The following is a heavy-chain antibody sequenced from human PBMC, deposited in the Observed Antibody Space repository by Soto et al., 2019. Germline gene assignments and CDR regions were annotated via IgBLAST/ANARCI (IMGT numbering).Heavy chain of an antibody. CDR3: ARGESIAARPTPTRPYYGMDV. CDR1: GGTFSSYA. V-gene: IGHV1-69*13. D-gene: IGHD6-6*01. CDR2: IIPIFGTA. J-gene: IGHJ6*02. Sequence: SVKVSCKASGGTFSSYAISWVRQAPGQGLEWMGGIIPIFGTANYAQKFQGRVTITADESTSTAYMELSSLRSEDTAVYYCARGESIAARPTPTRPYYGMDVWGQGTTVTVS.